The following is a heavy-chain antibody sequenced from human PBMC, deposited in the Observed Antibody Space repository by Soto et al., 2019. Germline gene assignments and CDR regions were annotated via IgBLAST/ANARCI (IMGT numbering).Heavy chain of an antibody. CDR1: GDTFNNHA. CDR2: IIPTFRTT. V-gene: IGHV1-69*18. J-gene: IGHJ5*02. Sequence: QVQLVQSGAEVKKPGSSARVSCKASGDTFNNHAFSWVRQAPGQGLEWMGSIIPTFRTTDYAQRFQGRVTITADESTTTVYLDLISLRSDDTAIYYCARVDSILLEGEEWFDPWGQGTLVTVSS. CDR3: ARVDSILLEGEEWFDP. D-gene: IGHD3-16*01.